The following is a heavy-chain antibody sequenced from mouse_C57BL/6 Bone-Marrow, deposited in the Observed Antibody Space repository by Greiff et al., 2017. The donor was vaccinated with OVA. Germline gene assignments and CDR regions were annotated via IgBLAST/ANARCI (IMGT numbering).Heavy chain of an antibody. D-gene: IGHD2-1*01. Sequence: VHLVESGAELARPGASVKLSCKASGYTFTSYGISWVKQRTGQGLEWIGEIYPRSGNTYYNEKFKGKATLTADKSSSTAYMELRSLTSEDSAVYFCARGGNGNYCWYFDVWGTGTTVTVSS. CDR3: ARGGNGNYCWYFDV. J-gene: IGHJ1*03. CDR1: GYTFTSYG. V-gene: IGHV1-81*01. CDR2: IYPRSGNT.